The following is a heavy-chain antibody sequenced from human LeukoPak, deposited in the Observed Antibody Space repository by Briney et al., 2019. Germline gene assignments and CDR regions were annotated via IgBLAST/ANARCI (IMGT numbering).Heavy chain of an antibody. J-gene: IGHJ4*02. D-gene: IGHD5-12*01. Sequence: GGSLRLSCAAAGFTFSDYYMSWIRQAPRKGLEWVSFISKDGRTMSYADSVKGRFTISRDNAKNSLYLQMNSLTADDTAVYFCARVRGSYSSDYWGQGTLVTVSS. V-gene: IGHV3-11*01. CDR1: GFTFSDYY. CDR2: ISKDGRTM. CDR3: ARVRGSYSSDY.